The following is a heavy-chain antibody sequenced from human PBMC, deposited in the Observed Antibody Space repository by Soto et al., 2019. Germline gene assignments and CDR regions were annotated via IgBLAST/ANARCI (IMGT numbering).Heavy chain of an antibody. V-gene: IGHV4-61*01. CDR2: IYYTGNT. Sequence: SETLSLTCTVSGDSVTSENFFWTWIRQPPGNGLEWIGYIYYTGNTNYNPALESRLTMSLDRSKSQFSLKLTSVTAADTAVYYCARPTQDRYAPRAPQEAFDIWGQGTLVTVSS. J-gene: IGHJ3*02. CDR1: GDSVTSENFF. D-gene: IGHD5-12*01. CDR3: ARPTQDRYAPRAPQEAFDI.